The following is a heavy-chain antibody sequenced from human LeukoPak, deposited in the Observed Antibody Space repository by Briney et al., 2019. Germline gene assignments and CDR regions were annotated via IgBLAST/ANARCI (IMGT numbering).Heavy chain of an antibody. CDR3: ARDAIQLWLGMDV. D-gene: IGHD5-18*01. V-gene: IGHV4-39*07. J-gene: IGHJ6*04. CDR2: IYYSGST. Sequence: GWIRQPPGKGLEWIGSIYYSGSTYYNPSLKSRVTISVDTSKNQFSLKLSSVTAADTAVYYCARDAIQLWLGMDVWGKGTTVTISS.